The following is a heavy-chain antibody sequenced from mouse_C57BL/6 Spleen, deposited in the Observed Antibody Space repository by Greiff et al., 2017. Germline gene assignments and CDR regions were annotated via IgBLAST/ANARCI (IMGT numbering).Heavy chain of an antibody. CDR3: ARGFLDGAY. CDR1: GYSITSGYY. J-gene: IGHJ3*01. V-gene: IGHV3-6*01. CDR2: LSYNGSN. D-gene: IGHD2-3*01. Sequence: EVKLMESGPGLVKPSQSLSLTCSVTGYSITSGYYWNWIRQFPGNKLEWMCYLSYNGSNKYNPSLKNPISITRDTSKNQVCLQLNSVATGDTATYYCARGFLDGAYRGQGTLVNVS.